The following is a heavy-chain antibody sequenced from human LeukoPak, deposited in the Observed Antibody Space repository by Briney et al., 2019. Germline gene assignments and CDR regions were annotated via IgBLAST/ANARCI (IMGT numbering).Heavy chain of an antibody. D-gene: IGHD4-17*01. Sequence: GGSLRLSCAASGFTFSSNAVSWVRQAPGKGLEWVSAISGSGGSTYYADSVKGRFTISRDNSKNTLYLQMNSLRAEDTAVYYCAKPATVTTGPYYYYGMDVWGQGTTVTVSS. CDR1: GFTFSSNA. CDR3: AKPATVTTGPYYYYGMDV. CDR2: ISGSGGST. V-gene: IGHV3-23*01. J-gene: IGHJ6*02.